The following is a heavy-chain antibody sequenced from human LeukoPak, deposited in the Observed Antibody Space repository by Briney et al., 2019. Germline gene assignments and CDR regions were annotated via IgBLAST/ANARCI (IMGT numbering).Heavy chain of an antibody. CDR3: ARGPVIVVVPAAMSL. D-gene: IGHD2-2*01. V-gene: IGHV7-4-1*02. CDR1: RHSFTSYA. CDR2: INTNTGNP. Sequence: ASVKVSCKASRHSFTSYAMNWVRQAPGQGLEWMGWINTNTGNPTYAQGFTGRFVFSLDTSVTTAYLQINSLKAEDTVVYYCARGPVIVVVPAAMSLWGQGTLVTVSS. J-gene: IGHJ4*02.